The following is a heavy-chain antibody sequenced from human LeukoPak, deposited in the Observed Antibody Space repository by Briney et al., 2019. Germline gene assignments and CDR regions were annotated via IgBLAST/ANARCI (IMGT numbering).Heavy chain of an antibody. J-gene: IGHJ6*02. Sequence: GGPLRLSCAASGFTVSSNYMSWVRQAPGKGLEWVSVIYSGGSTYYADSVKGRFTISRHNSKNTLYLQMNSLRAEDTAVYYCARKERGDYYYYGMDVWGQGTTVTVSS. CDR3: ARKERGDYYYYGMDV. CDR1: GFTVSSNY. V-gene: IGHV3-53*04. D-gene: IGHD3-16*01. CDR2: IYSGGST.